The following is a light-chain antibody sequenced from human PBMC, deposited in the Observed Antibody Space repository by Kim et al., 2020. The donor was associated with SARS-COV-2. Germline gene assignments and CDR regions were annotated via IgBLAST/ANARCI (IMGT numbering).Light chain of an antibody. CDR3: QQRSNWPPVWT. J-gene: IGKJ1*01. CDR2: DAS. Sequence: PGERTRLSRSACQSVSGYLAWYQQKPGPAPRLLIYDASSRDAGIPARCRGSGSGTDFTLTISSLEPEDFAVYCCQQRSNWPPVWTFGQGTKVDI. CDR1: QSVSGY. V-gene: IGKV3-11*01.